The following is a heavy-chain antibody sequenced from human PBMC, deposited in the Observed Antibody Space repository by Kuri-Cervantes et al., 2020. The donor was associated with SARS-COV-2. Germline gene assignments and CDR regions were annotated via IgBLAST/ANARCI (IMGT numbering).Heavy chain of an antibody. V-gene: IGHV3-7*01. Sequence: LSLTCAASGFTFSSYWMSWVRQAPGKGLEWVANIKQDGSEKYYVDSVKGRFTISRDNAKNSPYLQMNSLRAEDTAVYYCARDMAVHYYFDYWGQGTLVTVSS. CDR3: ARDMAVHYYFDY. D-gene: IGHD6-19*01. J-gene: IGHJ4*02. CDR2: IKQDGSEK. CDR1: GFTFSSYW.